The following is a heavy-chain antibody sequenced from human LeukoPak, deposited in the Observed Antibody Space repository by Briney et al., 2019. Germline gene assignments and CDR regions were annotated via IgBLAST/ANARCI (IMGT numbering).Heavy chain of an antibody. CDR2: IWFDGSNE. CDR1: GFLLRGYG. CDR3: AREGGYSYGLIDY. Sequence: GGSLRLSCRASGFLLRGYGMHWVRQAPDKGLEWVAVIWFDGSNEYYADSVKGRFTISRDNGKNSLFLQMNSLRAEDTAVYYCAREGGYSYGLIDYWGQGTLVTVSS. V-gene: IGHV3-33*01. D-gene: IGHD5-18*01. J-gene: IGHJ4*02.